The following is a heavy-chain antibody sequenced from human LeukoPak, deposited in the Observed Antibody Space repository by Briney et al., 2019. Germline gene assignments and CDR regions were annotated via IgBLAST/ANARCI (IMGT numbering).Heavy chain of an antibody. CDR2: ISSSGSTI. D-gene: IGHD3-10*02. Sequence: GGSLRLSCAASGFTFSSYEMNWGRQAPGKGLEWVSYISSSGSTIYYADSVKGRFTISRDNAKNSLYLQMNSLRAEDTAVYYCAELGITMIGGVWGKGTTVTISS. J-gene: IGHJ6*04. CDR1: GFTFSSYE. CDR3: AELGITMIGGV. V-gene: IGHV3-48*03.